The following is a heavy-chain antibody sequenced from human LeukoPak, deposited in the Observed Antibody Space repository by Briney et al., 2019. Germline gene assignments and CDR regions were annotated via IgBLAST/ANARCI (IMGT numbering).Heavy chain of an antibody. J-gene: IGHJ4*02. V-gene: IGHV3-21*01. D-gene: IGHD6-19*01. Sequence: GGSLRLSRAASEFTFSSHAMIWVRQAPGKGLEWVSSITSTSSHIFYADSVKGRFTISRDNAKNSLYLQMNSLRAEDTAVYYCARADSSGWAYWGQGTLVTVSS. CDR1: EFTFSSHA. CDR3: ARADSSGWAY. CDR2: ITSTSSHI.